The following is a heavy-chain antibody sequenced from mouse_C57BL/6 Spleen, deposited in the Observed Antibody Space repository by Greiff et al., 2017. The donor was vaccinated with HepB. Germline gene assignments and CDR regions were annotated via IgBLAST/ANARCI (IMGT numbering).Heavy chain of an antibody. CDR3: ARSENLYYGYDNWYFDD. J-gene: IGHJ1*03. CDR1: GYTFTSYW. D-gene: IGHD2-2*01. Sequence: QVQLQQPGAELVKPGASVKLSCKASGYTFTSYWMQWVKQRPGQGLEWIGEIDPSDSYTNYNQKFKGKATLTVDTSSSTAYMQLSSLTSEDSAVYYCARSENLYYGYDNWYFDDWGTGTTVTVSS. CDR2: IDPSDSYT. V-gene: IGHV1-50*01.